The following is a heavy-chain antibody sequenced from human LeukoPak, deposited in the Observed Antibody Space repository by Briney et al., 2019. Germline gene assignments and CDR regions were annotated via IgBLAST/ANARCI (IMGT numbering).Heavy chain of an antibody. CDR2: MNPKTGDT. D-gene: IGHD1-26*01. J-gene: IGHJ4*02. CDR1: GYTFTGYD. Sequence: ASVRVSCKASGYTFTGYDINWVRQATGQGLEWMGWMNPKTGDTGYAQKFQGRVNMTRNTSIDTACMELSGLRSDDTAVYYCTRGSLSGSSRDYWGQGTVLTVSS. CDR3: TRGSLSGSSRDY. V-gene: IGHV1-8*01.